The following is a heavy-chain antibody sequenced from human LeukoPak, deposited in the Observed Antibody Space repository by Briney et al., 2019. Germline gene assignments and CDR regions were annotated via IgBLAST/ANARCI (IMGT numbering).Heavy chain of an antibody. J-gene: IGHJ4*02. CDR1: GGSISRNY. D-gene: IGHD6-19*01. CDR3: ARVYSSGWYVDY. V-gene: IGHV4-59*08. Sequence: SETLSLTCTVSGGSISRNYRSWIRQPPGKGLEWIGYIYYSGSTNYNPSLKSRVTISVDTSKNQFSLKLSSVTAADTAVYYCARVYSSGWYVDYWGQGTLVTVSS. CDR2: IYYSGST.